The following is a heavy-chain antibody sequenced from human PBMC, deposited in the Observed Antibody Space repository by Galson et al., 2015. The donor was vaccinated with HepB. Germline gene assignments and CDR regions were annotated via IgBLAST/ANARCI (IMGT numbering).Heavy chain of an antibody. CDR1: GDSINRGDNY. Sequence: SLTCSVSGDSINRGDNYWSWIRQTPEKGLEWIGSVYYTGSPFYNPSLKSRSTISMDKSKNQFSLKLASVTAADSAVYYCARDPVSRTFPFDFWGQGTLVTVSS. V-gene: IGHV4-30-4*01. D-gene: IGHD2/OR15-2a*01. CDR3: ARDPVSRTFPFDF. CDR2: VYYTGSP. J-gene: IGHJ4*02.